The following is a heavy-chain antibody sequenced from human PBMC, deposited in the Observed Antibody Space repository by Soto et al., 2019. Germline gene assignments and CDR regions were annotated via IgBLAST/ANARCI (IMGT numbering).Heavy chain of an antibody. CDR1: GFTFSSHG. V-gene: IGHV3-30*18. J-gene: IGHJ1*01. CDR2: VSFDGTNK. D-gene: IGHD3-22*01. Sequence: QVQLVESGGGVVQPGMTLRLSCTASGFTFSSHGMHWVRQAPGKGLEWVAVVSFDGTNKNYADYVRGRFTISRDNSKNTLYLQMSSLRAEDTAVYYCANGDSSGVAYFQSWGQGTLVTVSS. CDR3: ANGDSSGVAYFQS.